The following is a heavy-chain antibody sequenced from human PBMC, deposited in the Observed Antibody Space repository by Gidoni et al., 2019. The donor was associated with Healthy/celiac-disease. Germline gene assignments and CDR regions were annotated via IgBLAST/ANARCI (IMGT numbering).Heavy chain of an antibody. D-gene: IGHD3-10*01. CDR1: GVTFSSYA. V-gene: IGHV3-64*02. CDR3: ARSFSFRNAFDI. Sequence: EVQLVESGEGLVQPGGYLRLSCAASGVTFSSYAMPLVRQATGKGLEYVSSISSNGGSTCYADSVQGRFTISRDNSKNTLYLQMGSLRAEDIAVYYCARSFSFRNAFDIWGQGTMVTVSS. J-gene: IGHJ3*02. CDR2: ISSNGGST.